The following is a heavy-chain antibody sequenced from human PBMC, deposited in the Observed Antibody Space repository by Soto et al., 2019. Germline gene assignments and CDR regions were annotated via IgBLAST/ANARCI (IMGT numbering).Heavy chain of an antibody. J-gene: IGHJ4*02. D-gene: IGHD5-12*01. V-gene: IGHV1-3*01. CDR2: INAGNGNT. Sequence: QVQLVQSGAEVKKPGASVKVSCKASGYTFTSYAMHWVRQAPGQRLEWMGWINAGNGNTKYSQKFQGRVTITRDTSASTAYMELSSLRSEDTAVYYCARDGEYSGYDSYYFDYWGQGTLVTVSS. CDR3: ARDGEYSGYDSYYFDY. CDR1: GYTFTSYA.